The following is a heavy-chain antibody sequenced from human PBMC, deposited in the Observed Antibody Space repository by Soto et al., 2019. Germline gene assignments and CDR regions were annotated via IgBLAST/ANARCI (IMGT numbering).Heavy chain of an antibody. Sequence: EVQLVESGGGLVQPGESLKLSCAACGFSVSGYAMHWVRQASGNGLEWLGGIRNKANSYGTAYAATVQGRFTISRHDSKNAKYLHMNNLKTEDTAAYFCTRQTGPGGNSQFDYRGQGTLVTVSS. J-gene: IGHJ4*02. D-gene: IGHD2-21*02. V-gene: IGHV3-73*02. CDR2: IRNKANSYGT. CDR3: TRQTGPGGNSQFDY. CDR1: GFSVSGYA.